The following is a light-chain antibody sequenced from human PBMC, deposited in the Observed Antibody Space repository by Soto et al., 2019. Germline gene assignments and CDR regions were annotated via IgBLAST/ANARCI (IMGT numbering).Light chain of an antibody. CDR1: QSVSNS. CDR3: QQRTRWQIT. CDR2: DAS. J-gene: IGKJ4*01. V-gene: IGKV3-11*01. Sequence: EIVLTQSPATLSASPGEGAILSCRASQSVSNSLAWYQQKPGQAPRLLIYDASVRATATPARFSGSGSGTDLTLTISSLEPEDFAVYFCQQRTRWQITFGGGSKVE.